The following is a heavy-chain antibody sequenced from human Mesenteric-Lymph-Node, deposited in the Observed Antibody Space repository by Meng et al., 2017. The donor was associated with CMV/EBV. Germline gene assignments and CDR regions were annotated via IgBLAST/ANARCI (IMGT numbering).Heavy chain of an antibody. J-gene: IGHJ4*02. CDR3: ARGSDIPVNNY. V-gene: IGHV4-34*01. CDR2: INHSGVP. Sequence: QVQLQQWGAGLVKPSETLSLTCAVYGGSFSGYYWSWIRQPPGKGLEWIGEINHSGVPNYNPSLKSRVTISLDRSKNQFSLKLSSVTAEDTAVHYCARGSDIPVNNYWGQGTLVTVSS. D-gene: IGHD2-15*01. CDR1: GGSFSGYY.